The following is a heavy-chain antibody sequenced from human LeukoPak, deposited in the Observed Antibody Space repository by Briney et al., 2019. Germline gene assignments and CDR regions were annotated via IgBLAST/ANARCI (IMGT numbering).Heavy chain of an antibody. D-gene: IGHD5-18*01. CDR2: IWYDGSNE. J-gene: IGHJ4*02. V-gene: IGHV3-33*01. CDR3: ARGGGYSYGYVVY. CDR1: GFTFSSYG. Sequence: PGRSLRLSCAASGFTFSSYGMRWVRQAPGKGLEWVAVIWYDGSNEYYADSVKGRFTISRDNSKNTLYLQMNSLRAEDTSVYYCARGGGYSYGYVVYWGQGTLVTVSS.